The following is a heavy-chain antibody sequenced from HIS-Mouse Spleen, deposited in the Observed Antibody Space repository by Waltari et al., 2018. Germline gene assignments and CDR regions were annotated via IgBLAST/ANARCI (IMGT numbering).Heavy chain of an antibody. V-gene: IGHV3-7*01. J-gene: IGHJ4*02. D-gene: IGHD7-27*01. CDR3: ARDGGTGDFDY. Sequence: EVQLVESGGGLVQPGGSLRLSCAASGFTFSSYWMSWVRQAPGEGVEGVANIKEDGSEKYYVDSVKGRFTISRDNAKNSLYLQMNSLRAEDTAVYYCARDGGTGDFDYWGQGTLVTVSS. CDR2: IKEDGSEK. CDR1: GFTFSSYW.